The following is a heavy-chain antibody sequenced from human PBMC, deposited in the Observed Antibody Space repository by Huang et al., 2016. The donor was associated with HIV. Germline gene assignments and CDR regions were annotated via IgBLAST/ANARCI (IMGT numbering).Heavy chain of an antibody. CDR2: INPSGST. V-gene: IGHV4-34*01. D-gene: IGHD3-22*01. Sequence: QVQLQQWGAGLLKPSETLSLTCAVYGGSFSGYYWSWIRQPPGKGLEWIGEINPSGSTNDNPSLKSRVTISVDTSKNQFSLKLSSVTAADTAVYYCARILMYYNSSGYGFDYWGQGTLVTVSS. J-gene: IGHJ4*02. CDR3: ARILMYYNSSGYGFDY. CDR1: GGSFSGYY.